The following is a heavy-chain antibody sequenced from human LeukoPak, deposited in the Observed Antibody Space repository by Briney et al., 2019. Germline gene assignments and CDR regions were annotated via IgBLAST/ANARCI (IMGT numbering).Heavy chain of an antibody. CDR2: ISYDGSNK. CDR1: GFTFSSYA. J-gene: IGHJ4*02. Sequence: GGSLRLSCAASGFTFSSYAMHWVRQAPGKGLEWVAVISYDGSNKYYADSVKGRFTISRDNSKNTLYLQMNSLRSEDTAVYYCARGADYGDYTPFDYWGQGTLVTVSS. V-gene: IGHV3-30-3*01. CDR3: ARGADYGDYTPFDY. D-gene: IGHD4-17*01.